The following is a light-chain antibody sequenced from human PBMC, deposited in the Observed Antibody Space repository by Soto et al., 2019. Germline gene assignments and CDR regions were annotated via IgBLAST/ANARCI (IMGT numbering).Light chain of an antibody. CDR2: EAS. CDR1: QGIDKY. J-gene: IGKJ4*01. V-gene: IGKV1-17*03. Sequence: DIQMTQSPSAMSASVGDRVTITCRASQGIDKYFAWFQQKPGKAPKRLIYEASSLQSGVPARFSGSGSGTEFTLTISSLQPEEAAVYYCLQHDSEPLTFGGGTKVDIK. CDR3: LQHDSEPLT.